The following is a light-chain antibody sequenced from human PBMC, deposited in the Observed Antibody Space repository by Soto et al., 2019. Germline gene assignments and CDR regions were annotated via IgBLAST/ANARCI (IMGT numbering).Light chain of an antibody. J-gene: IGKJ5*01. CDR3: QQLNSYPH. CDR1: QDISSF. Sequence: ILLPQYTSFLSASVGDRVTITCLASQDISSFLAWYQQKPGKAPNLLIYGASTLQSGVPSRFSGSGSGTEFTLTIISLQPEDFATYYCQQLNSYPHFGQGTRLEIK. CDR2: GAS. V-gene: IGKV1-9*01.